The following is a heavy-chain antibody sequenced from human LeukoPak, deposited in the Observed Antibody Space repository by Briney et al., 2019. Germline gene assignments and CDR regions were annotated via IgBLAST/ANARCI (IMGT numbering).Heavy chain of an antibody. Sequence: PGGSLRLSCAASGFTFSDHYMDWVRQAPGKGLEWVGRIRNKANSYTTEYAASVKGRFTISRDDSKNSLYLQMNSLECEDTAVYYCAREWDSGSYYLGYFDHWGQGTLVTVSS. D-gene: IGHD1-26*01. J-gene: IGHJ4*02. CDR3: AREWDSGSYYLGYFDH. V-gene: IGHV3-72*01. CDR2: IRNKANSYTT. CDR1: GFTFSDHY.